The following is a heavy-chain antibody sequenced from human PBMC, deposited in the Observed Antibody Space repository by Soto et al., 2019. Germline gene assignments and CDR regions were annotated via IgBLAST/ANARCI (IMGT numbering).Heavy chain of an antibody. D-gene: IGHD2-8*01. J-gene: IGHJ3*02. Sequence: EVQLVESGGGLVKPGGSLRLSCAASGFTFSNAWMSWVRQAPGKGLEWVGRIKSKTDGGTTDFAAPVKGRFTISRDDSKNTLYLQMNSLKTEDTAVYYSTTVRSLGVFDIWGQGTMVTVSS. CDR1: GFTFSNAW. V-gene: IGHV3-15*01. CDR2: IKSKTDGGTT. CDR3: TTVRSLGVFDI.